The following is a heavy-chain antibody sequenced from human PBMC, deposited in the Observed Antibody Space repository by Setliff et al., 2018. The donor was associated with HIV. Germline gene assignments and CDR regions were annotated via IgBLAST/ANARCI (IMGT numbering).Heavy chain of an antibody. J-gene: IGHJ4*02. CDR3: VRNSFDYVEEE. V-gene: IGHV4-31*03. CDR1: GDSVNSYNYY. Sequence: SETLSLTCKVSGDSVNSYNYYWSWIRQHPGKGLEWIGYVYYSGSSYYNPSVRSRVIMSLDASENHFSLKLSSVTAADTAVYYCVRNSFDYVEEEWGQGTQVTVSS. D-gene: IGHD3-9*01. CDR2: VYYSGSS.